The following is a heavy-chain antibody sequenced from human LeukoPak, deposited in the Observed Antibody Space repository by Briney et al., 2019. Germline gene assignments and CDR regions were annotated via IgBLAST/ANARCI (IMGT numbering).Heavy chain of an antibody. D-gene: IGHD6-13*01. CDR2: IYYSGST. V-gene: IGHV4-61*08. J-gene: IGHJ4*02. CDR1: GGSISSGGYY. CDR3: AREDISNWYYFDY. Sequence: SETLSLTCTVSGGSISSGGYYWSWIRQPPGKGLEWIGYIYYSGSTNYNPSLRSRVTISLDTSKNQFSLKLNSLTAADTAVYYCAREDISNWYYFDYWGQGALVTVSS.